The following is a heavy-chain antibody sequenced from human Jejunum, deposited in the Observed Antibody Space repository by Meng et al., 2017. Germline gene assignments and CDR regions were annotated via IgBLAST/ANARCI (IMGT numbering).Heavy chain of an antibody. D-gene: IGHD3-3*01. CDR1: GFTFRIYA. V-gene: IGHV3-30*01. J-gene: IGHJ4*02. Sequence: QVERVEVGGGAVQPGRALRLSCPASGFTFRIYAMHWVRQAPGKGLEWVAVISNDGSRQYYPDSVKGRLTISRDNSRNTLYVQMNSLSAEDTAVYYCAKDGGIGFTDFDYWGQGTLVTGSS. CDR2: ISNDGSRQ. CDR3: AKDGGIGFTDFDY.